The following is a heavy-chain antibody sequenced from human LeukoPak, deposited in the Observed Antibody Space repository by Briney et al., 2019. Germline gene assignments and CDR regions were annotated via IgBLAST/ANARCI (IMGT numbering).Heavy chain of an antibody. CDR1: GGSISSGSYY. J-gene: IGHJ6*03. D-gene: IGHD3-16*01. Sequence: SETLSLTCTVSGGSISSGSYYWSWIRQPAGKGLEWIGRIYTSGSTNYNPSLKSRVTISVDTSKNQFSLKLSSVTAADTAVYYCARDALGWGYYYYYYMDVWGKGTTVTVSS. CDR3: ARDALGWGYYYYYYMDV. V-gene: IGHV4-61*02. CDR2: IYTSGST.